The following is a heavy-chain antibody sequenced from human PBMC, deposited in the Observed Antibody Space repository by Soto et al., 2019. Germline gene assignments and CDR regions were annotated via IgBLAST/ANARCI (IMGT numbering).Heavy chain of an antibody. Sequence: PGGSLRLSCAASGFTFNSYGMHWVRQAPGKGLEWVAVIWFDGNNKYYADSVEGRFIISRDNAQNMLYLQMNSLRAEDTAVYYCARDYDSSGYYDHPFFDLWGQGSLVTVSS. CDR2: IWFDGNNK. D-gene: IGHD3-22*01. J-gene: IGHJ5*02. V-gene: IGHV3-33*01. CDR3: ARDYDSSGYYDHPFFDL. CDR1: GFTFNSYG.